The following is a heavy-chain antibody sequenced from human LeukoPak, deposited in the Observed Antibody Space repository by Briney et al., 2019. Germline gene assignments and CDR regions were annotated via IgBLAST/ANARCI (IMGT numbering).Heavy chain of an antibody. V-gene: IGHV6-1*01. Sequence: SQTLSLTCAISGDSVSSNSAAWNWIRQSPSRGLEWLGRTYYRSKRYNDYAVSVKSRITINPDTSKNQFSLQLNSVTPEDTAVYYCAREPGGAEYSGYDPFDFWGQGTLVTVSS. CDR3: AREPGGAEYSGYDPFDF. J-gene: IGHJ4*02. CDR1: GDSVSSNSAA. CDR2: TYYRSKRYN. D-gene: IGHD5-12*01.